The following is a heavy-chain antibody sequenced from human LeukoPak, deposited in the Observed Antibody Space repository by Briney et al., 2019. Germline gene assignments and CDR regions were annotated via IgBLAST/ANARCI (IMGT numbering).Heavy chain of an antibody. J-gene: IGHJ4*02. CDR3: TRVANGDYFDF. V-gene: IGHV4-30-4*01. CDR1: GGSISSGDYY. CDR2: IYFSRYT. Sequence: SETLSLTCTVSGGSISSGDYYWSWIRQPPGKGLEWVGYIYFSRYTYYNPSLRSRVSISIDTSKNRFSLNLNSVTAADTAVYYCTRVANGDYFDFWGQGTLVTVSS. D-gene: IGHD4-17*01.